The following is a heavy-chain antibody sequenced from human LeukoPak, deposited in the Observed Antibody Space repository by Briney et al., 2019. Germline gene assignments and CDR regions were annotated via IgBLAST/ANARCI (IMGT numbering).Heavy chain of an antibody. J-gene: IGHJ4*02. D-gene: IGHD1-26*01. CDR1: GGSISSYY. Sequence: SETLSLTCTVSGGSISSYYWSWIRQPPGKGLEWIGYIYYSGTTNYNPSLRSRVTISVDTSKNQFSLKLSSVTAADTAVYFCARQVGATFDYWGQGALVTASS. V-gene: IGHV4-59*08. CDR3: ARQVGATFDY. CDR2: IYYSGTT.